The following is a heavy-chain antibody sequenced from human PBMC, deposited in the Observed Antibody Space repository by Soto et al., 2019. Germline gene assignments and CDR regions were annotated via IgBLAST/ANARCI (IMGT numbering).Heavy chain of an antibody. J-gene: IGHJ6*02. CDR1: GFTFSSYG. Sequence: GGSLRLSCAASGFTFSSYGMHWVRQAPGKGLEWVAVIWYDGSNKYYADSVKGRFTISRDNSKNTLYLQMNSLRAEDTAVYYCARETGYSSSWYYYYYGIDVWGQGTTVTVSS. CDR2: IWYDGSNK. D-gene: IGHD6-13*01. V-gene: IGHV3-33*01. CDR3: ARETGYSSSWYYYYYGIDV.